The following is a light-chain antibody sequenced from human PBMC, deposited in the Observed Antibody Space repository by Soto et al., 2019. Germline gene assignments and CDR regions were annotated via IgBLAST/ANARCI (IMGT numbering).Light chain of an antibody. CDR1: QSVRSN. CDR2: GVS. CDR3: QQYNSWPPT. Sequence: EIVMTQSPATLSVSPGERATLSCRASQSVRSNLAWYQQKPGQAPRLLIYGVSTRATGIPARFSGSGSGTEFTLTISSLQSEDFAVYCCQQYNSWPPTFGQGTKVEFK. V-gene: IGKV3-15*01. J-gene: IGKJ1*01.